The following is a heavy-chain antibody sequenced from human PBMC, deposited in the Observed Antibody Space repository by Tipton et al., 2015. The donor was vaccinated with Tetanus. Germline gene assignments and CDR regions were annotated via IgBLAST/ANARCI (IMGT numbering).Heavy chain of an antibody. CDR3: ALQGGGYSPNFFN. CDR2: ISGSGGST. J-gene: IGHJ4*02. Sequence: SLRLSCAASGFTFSSYWMHWVRQAPGKGLVWVSAISGSGGSTYYADSVKGRFTISRDNSKNTLYLQMNSPRAEDTAVYYCALQGGGYSPNFFNWGQGTLVTVSS. CDR1: GFTFSSYW. V-gene: IGHV3-23*01. D-gene: IGHD2-15*01.